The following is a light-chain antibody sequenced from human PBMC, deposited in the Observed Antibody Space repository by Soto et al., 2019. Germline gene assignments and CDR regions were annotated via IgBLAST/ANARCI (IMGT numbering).Light chain of an antibody. Sequence: DIPMTQSPSSLSAAVGDRVTITCRASQTISTYLNWYQQKPGKAPKLLIYAASSLQSGVPSRFSGGGSGTDFTLTISSLQPEDFATYYCQQSHGIPYTFGQGTKLEIK. V-gene: IGKV1-39*01. CDR3: QQSHGIPYT. J-gene: IGKJ2*01. CDR2: AAS. CDR1: QTISTY.